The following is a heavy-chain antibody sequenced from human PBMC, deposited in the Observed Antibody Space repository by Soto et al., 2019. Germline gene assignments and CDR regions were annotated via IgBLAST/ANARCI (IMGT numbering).Heavy chain of an antibody. CDR3: ARDRGSGPLIHYYYYGMDV. Sequence: QVQLQQSGPGLVKPSQTLSLTCAISGDSVSSNSAAWNWIRQSPSRGLEWLGRTYYRSKWYNDYAVSVKSRITINPDTSKNQFSLQLNSVTPEDTAVYYCARDRGSGPLIHYYYYGMDVWGQGTTVTVSS. V-gene: IGHV6-1*01. CDR2: TYYRSKWYN. CDR1: GDSVSSNSAA. J-gene: IGHJ6*02.